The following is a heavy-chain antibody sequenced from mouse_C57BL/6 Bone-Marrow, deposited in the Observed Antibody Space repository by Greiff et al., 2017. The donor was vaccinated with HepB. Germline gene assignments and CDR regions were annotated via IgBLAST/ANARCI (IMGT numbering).Heavy chain of an antibody. J-gene: IGHJ3*01. CDR1: GFTFSSYA. CDR3: ARDLGSSPLFAY. V-gene: IGHV5-4*01. CDR2: ISDGGSYT. D-gene: IGHD1-1*01. Sequence: VQLKESGGGLVKPGGSLKLSCAASGFTFSSYAMSWVRQTPEKRLEWVATISDGGSYTYYPDNVKGRFTISRDNAKNNLYLQMSHLKSEDTAMYYCARDLGSSPLFAYWGQGTLVTVSA.